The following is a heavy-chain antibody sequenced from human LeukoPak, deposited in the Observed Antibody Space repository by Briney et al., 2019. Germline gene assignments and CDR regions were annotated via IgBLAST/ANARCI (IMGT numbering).Heavy chain of an antibody. CDR3: ARGPNRGNYYDSSGYSY. CDR2: IKQDGSEK. D-gene: IGHD3-22*01. CDR1: GCTFSSYW. J-gene: IGHJ4*02. Sequence: PGGSLRLSCAASGCTFSSYWMSWVRQAPGKGLEWVANIKQDGSEKYYVDSVKGRFTISRDNAKNSLYLQMNSLRAEDTAVYYCARGPNRGNYYDSSGYSYWGQGTLVTVSS. V-gene: IGHV3-7*01.